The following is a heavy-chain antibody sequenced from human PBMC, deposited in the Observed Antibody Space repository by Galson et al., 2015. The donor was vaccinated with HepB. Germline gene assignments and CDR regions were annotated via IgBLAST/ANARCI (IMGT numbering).Heavy chain of an antibody. D-gene: IGHD2-21*01. V-gene: IGHV3-53*04. Sequence: CAASGFSINIYYMNWVRQAPGKGLEWVSVLYSGGNSYYADSVKGRFTISRHDSNNMVYLQLNSLRPDDTAVYYCARGAPSLQAMDVWGQGTTVTVSS. J-gene: IGHJ6*02. CDR2: LYSGGNS. CDR3: ARGAPSLQAMDV. CDR1: GFSINIYY.